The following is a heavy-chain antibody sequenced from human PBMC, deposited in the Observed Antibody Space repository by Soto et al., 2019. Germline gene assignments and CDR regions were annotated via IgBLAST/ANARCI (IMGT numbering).Heavy chain of an antibody. Sequence: QVQLQESGPGLVKPSGTLSLTCAVSGGSISSSNWWSWVRQPPGKGLEWIGEIYHSGSTDYSPSLKRRVTISVDKYKTHFSLKLSAVTAADTAVYYCARVGSGALYLAYWGQGTLVTVSS. CDR1: GGSISSSNW. D-gene: IGHD2-15*01. V-gene: IGHV4-4*02. CDR3: ARVGSGALYLAY. CDR2: IYHSGST. J-gene: IGHJ4*02.